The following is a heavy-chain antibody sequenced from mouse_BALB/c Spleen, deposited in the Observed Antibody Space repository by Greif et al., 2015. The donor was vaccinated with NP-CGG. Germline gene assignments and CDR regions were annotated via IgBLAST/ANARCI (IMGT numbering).Heavy chain of an antibody. V-gene: IGHV14-3*02. Sequence: VQLQQSGAELVKPGASVKLSCTASGFNIKDTYMHWVKQRPEQGLEWIGRIDPANGNTKYDPKFQGKATITADTSSNTAYLQLSSLTSEDTAVYYCARSKGYYAWFAYWGQGTLVTVSA. J-gene: IGHJ3*01. CDR2: IDPANGNT. CDR3: ARSKGYYAWFAY. CDR1: GFNIKDTY. D-gene: IGHD2-3*01.